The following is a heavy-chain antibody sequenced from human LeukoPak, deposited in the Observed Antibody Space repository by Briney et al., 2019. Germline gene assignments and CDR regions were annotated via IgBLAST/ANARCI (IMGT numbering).Heavy chain of an antibody. D-gene: IGHD3-9*01. J-gene: IGHJ4*02. CDR2: IYYSGST. Sequence: SETLSLTCTVSGDSVSGYYGSWIRQPPGKGLEWIGYIYYSGSTNYNPSLKSRVTISVDTSKNQFSLKLSSVTAADTAVYYCARTSILTGYYLIDYWGQGTLVTVSS. V-gene: IGHV4-59*02. CDR3: ARTSILTGYYLIDY. CDR1: GDSVSGYY.